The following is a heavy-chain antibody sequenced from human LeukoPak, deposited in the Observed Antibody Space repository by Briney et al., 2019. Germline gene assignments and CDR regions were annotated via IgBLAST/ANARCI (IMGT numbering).Heavy chain of an antibody. D-gene: IGHD3-16*02. J-gene: IGHJ4*02. Sequence: ASVKVSCKASGYTFTSYGISWVRQAPGQVLEWMGWISAYNGNTNYAQKLQGRVTMTTDTSTSTAHMELRSLRSDDTAVYYCAREPYDYVWGSYRRGYYFDYWGQGTLVTVSS. CDR2: ISAYNGNT. CDR3: AREPYDYVWGSYRRGYYFDY. CDR1: GYTFTSYG. V-gene: IGHV1-18*01.